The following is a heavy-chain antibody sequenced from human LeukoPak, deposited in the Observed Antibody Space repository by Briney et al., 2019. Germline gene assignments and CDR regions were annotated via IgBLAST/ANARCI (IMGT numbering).Heavy chain of an antibody. CDR1: GFTFSRYG. CDR2: IWYDGSNI. D-gene: IGHD3-22*01. Sequence: GGSQRLSCVASGFTFSRYGMHWVRQAPGKGLEWVALIWYDGSNICYADSVKGRFTISRDNSKNTLYLQMNSLSAGDTAVYYCARDLRLQRYDSSFPDQWGQGTLVTVSS. CDR3: ARDLRLQRYDSSFPDQ. V-gene: IGHV3-33*01. J-gene: IGHJ4*02.